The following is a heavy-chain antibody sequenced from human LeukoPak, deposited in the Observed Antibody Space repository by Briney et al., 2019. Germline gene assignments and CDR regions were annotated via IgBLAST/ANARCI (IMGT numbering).Heavy chain of an antibody. CDR3: ARGSAIAVAGTFWLDA. Sequence: SETLSLTCAVYGGFFSGYYWSWIRQPPGKGLEGIGEINHSGSANYNPSLKSRVTISVDTSKNQVSMKLSSVTAADTAISYCARGSAIAVAGTFWLDAWGQASLATVSS. CDR1: GGFFSGYY. J-gene: IGHJ5*02. CDR2: INHSGSA. D-gene: IGHD6-19*01. V-gene: IGHV4-34*01.